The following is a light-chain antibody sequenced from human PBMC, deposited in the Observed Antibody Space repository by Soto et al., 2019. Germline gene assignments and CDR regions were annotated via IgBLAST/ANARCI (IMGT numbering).Light chain of an antibody. CDR3: QQSYSRPLT. CDR1: QYISSY. V-gene: IGKV1-39*01. J-gene: IGKJ3*01. CDR2: GAS. Sequence: DIQMTQSPSSLSASVGDRVTITCRASQYISSYVNWYQQKPGKAPKFLIYGASDLQRGVPSSFSGSGSGTDFTLTINSLQPEDFATYYCQQSYSRPLTFGPGTKLDIK.